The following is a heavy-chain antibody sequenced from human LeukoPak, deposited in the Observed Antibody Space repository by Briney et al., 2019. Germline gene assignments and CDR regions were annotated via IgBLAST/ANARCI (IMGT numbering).Heavy chain of an antibody. J-gene: IGHJ6*02. CDR1: GYTFTGYY. Sequence: ASVKVSCKASGYTFTGYYIHWVRQAPGQGLEWMGWINPNSGGTNYAQKFQGRVTMTRDTSISTAYMELSRLRSDDTAVYYCARDPSGSYYLYGMDVWGQGTTVTVSS. V-gene: IGHV1-2*02. CDR3: ARDPSGSYYLYGMDV. CDR2: INPNSGGT. D-gene: IGHD3-10*01.